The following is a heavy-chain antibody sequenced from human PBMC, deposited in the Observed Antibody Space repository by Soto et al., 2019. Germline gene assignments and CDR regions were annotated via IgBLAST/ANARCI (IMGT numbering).Heavy chain of an antibody. CDR1: GFTFSSYS. CDR2: ISSSSSYI. V-gene: IGHV3-21*01. D-gene: IGHD3-3*01. Sequence: EVQLVESGGGLVKPGGSLRLSCAASGFTFSSYSMNWVRQAPGKGLEWVSSISSSSSYIYYADSVKGRFTISRDNAKNSMYLQMNSLRAEDTAVDYCARYECWSGYNWVDPWGQGTLVTVS. J-gene: IGHJ5*02. CDR3: ARYECWSGYNWVDP.